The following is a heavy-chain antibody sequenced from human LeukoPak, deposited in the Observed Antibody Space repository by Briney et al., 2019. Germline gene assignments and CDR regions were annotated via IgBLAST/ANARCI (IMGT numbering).Heavy chain of an antibody. Sequence: SETLSLTCAVYGGSFSGYYWSWIRQPPGKGLEWIGEINHSGSTNQNPSLKSRVTISVDTSKNQFSLKLSSVTAADTAVYYCARGRFSIAARPHNWFDPWGQGTLVTVSS. D-gene: IGHD6-6*01. V-gene: IGHV4-34*01. J-gene: IGHJ5*02. CDR1: GGSFSGYY. CDR2: INHSGST. CDR3: ARGRFSIAARPHNWFDP.